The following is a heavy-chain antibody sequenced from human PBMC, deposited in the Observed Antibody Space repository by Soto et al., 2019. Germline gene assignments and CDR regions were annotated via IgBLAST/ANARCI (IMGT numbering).Heavy chain of an antibody. CDR1: GGSFSGYY. V-gene: IGHV4-34*01. D-gene: IGHD3-9*01. J-gene: IGHJ4*02. Sequence: KPSETLSLTCAVYGGSFSGYYWSWIRQPPGKGLEWIGEINHSGSTNYNPSLKSRVTISVDTSKNQFSLKLSSVTAADTAVYYCARGPYAVLRYFDWLPYYFDYWGQGTPVTVS. CDR2: INHSGST. CDR3: ARGPYAVLRYFDWLPYYFDY.